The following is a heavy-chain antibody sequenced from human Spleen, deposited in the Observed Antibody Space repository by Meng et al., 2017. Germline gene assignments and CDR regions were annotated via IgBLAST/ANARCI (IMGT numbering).Heavy chain of an antibody. D-gene: IGHD4-17*01. Sequence: GESLKISCAASGFTFSRYGISWVRQAPGKGLEWVSGISAGGETTYYADSVKGRFTVSRDNAKNSLYLQMNSLRAEDTAVYYCARVHYAFDYWGQGTLVTVSS. V-gene: IGHV3-23*01. CDR2: ISAGGETT. CDR1: GFTFSRYG. CDR3: ARVHYAFDY. J-gene: IGHJ4*02.